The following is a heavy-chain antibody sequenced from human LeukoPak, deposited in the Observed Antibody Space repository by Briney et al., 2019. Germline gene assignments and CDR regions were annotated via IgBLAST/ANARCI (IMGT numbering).Heavy chain of an antibody. CDR1: GFTFSSYW. D-gene: IGHD5-12*01. J-gene: IGHJ5*02. Sequence: PGGSLRLSCAASGFTFSSYWMHWVRQAPGKGLVWVSRIDTDGSDTSYADSVKGRFTISRDNAKNMLYLQMNSLRAEDTAVYYCAKLDLSSGGYDSLDPWGQGTLVTVSS. CDR2: IDTDGSDT. V-gene: IGHV3-74*01. CDR3: AKLDLSSGGYDSLDP.